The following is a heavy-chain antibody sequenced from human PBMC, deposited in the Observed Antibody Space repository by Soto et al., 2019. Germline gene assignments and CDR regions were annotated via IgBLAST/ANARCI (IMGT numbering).Heavy chain of an antibody. CDR3: ARSGSYFWWFDP. J-gene: IGHJ5*02. CDR1: GYSISSSNW. V-gene: IGHV4-28*01. Sequence: PSETLSLTCAVSGYSISSSNWWGWIRQPPGKGLEWIGYIYYSGNTYYNPSLKSRVTMSVDTSKNQFSLKLSSVTAVDTAVYYCARSGSYFWWFDPWGQGTLVTVSS. CDR2: IYYSGNT. D-gene: IGHD1-26*01.